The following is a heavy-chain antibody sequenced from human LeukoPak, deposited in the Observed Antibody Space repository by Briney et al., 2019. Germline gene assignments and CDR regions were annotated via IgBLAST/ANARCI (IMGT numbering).Heavy chain of an antibody. Sequence: PGGSLRLSCAASGFTFSSYSMNWVRQAPGKGLEWVGRIKSKTDGGTSDYAAPVQGRFTISRDDSKNTLYLQMNSLKIEDTAAYCCATDPGEWEPIWGQGTMVTVSS. CDR3: ATDPGEWEPI. CDR1: GFTFSSYS. V-gene: IGHV3-15*01. CDR2: IKSKTDGGTS. D-gene: IGHD1-26*01. J-gene: IGHJ3*02.